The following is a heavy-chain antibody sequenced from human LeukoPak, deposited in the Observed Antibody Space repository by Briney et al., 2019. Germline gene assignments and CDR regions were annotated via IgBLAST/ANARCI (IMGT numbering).Heavy chain of an antibody. J-gene: IGHJ3*02. D-gene: IGHD6-19*01. CDR3: AKEMSIAVGAFDI. V-gene: IGHV3-9*01. CDR1: GFTFDDYA. CDR2: ISWNSGSI. Sequence: PGRSLRLSCAASGFTFDDYAMHWVRQAPGKGLEWVSGISWNSGSIGYADSVKGRFTISRDNAKNSLYLQMNSLRAEDTALYYCAKEMSIAVGAFDIWGQGTMVTVSS.